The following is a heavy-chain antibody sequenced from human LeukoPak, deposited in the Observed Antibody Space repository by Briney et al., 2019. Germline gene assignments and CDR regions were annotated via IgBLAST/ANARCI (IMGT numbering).Heavy chain of an antibody. CDR2: ITSSSSYM. J-gene: IGHJ6*03. CDR3: ARDPYSGGYGAYYYYYMDV. V-gene: IGHV3-21*01. CDR1: GFTFSSYN. Sequence: GSLRLSCAASGFTFSSYNMNWVRRTPGKGLEWVSSITSSSSYMFYADTVRGRFTISRDNAENSLYLQMNSLRDEDTAVYYCARDPYSGGYGAYYYYYMDVWGKGTTVTVSS. D-gene: IGHD6-19*01.